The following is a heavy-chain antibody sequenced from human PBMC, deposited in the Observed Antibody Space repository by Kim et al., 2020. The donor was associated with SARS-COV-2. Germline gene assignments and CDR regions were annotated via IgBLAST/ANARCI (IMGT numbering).Heavy chain of an antibody. Sequence: SNPSLKSRVTKSVDTSKNQFSLKLSSVTAADTAVYYCARDWEVVRGVIRYWGQGTLVTVSS. D-gene: IGHD3-10*01. CDR3: ARDWEVVRGVIRY. J-gene: IGHJ4*02. V-gene: IGHV4-31*02.